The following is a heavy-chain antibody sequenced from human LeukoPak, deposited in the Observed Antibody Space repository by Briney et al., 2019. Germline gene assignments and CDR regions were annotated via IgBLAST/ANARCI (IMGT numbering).Heavy chain of an antibody. CDR2: INPNSGGT. CDR1: GYTFTANY. V-gene: IGHV1-2*02. Sequence: ASVKVSCKASGYTFTANYIHWVRQAPGQGLEWMGWINPNSGGTNYVQKFQARVTMTGDTSISTAYMELNSLRSDDTAVYYCARGAGFGGYSRYYMDVWGKGTTVTVSS. D-gene: IGHD3-16*01. J-gene: IGHJ6*03. CDR3: ARGAGFGGYSRYYMDV.